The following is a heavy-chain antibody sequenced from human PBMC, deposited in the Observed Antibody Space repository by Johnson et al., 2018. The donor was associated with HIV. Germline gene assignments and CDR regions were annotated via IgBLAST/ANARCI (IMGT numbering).Heavy chain of an antibody. V-gene: IGHV3-66*02. J-gene: IGHJ3*02. D-gene: IGHD3-9*01. CDR2: IYSGRST. CDR3: ATGGSIGYFDWLSNFDI. CDR1: GFTVSSYY. Sequence: VQLVESGGGLLQPGGSLRLSCAASGFTVSSYYMSWVRQAPGKGLEWDSVIYSGRSTYYANSVKGRVTISRDNSKNTLYLQMNILRTEDMAVYCCATGGSIGYFDWLSNFDIWGQGTMVTVSS.